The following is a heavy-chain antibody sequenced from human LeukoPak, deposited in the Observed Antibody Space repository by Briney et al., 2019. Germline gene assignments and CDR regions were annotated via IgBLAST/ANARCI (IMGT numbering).Heavy chain of an antibody. J-gene: IGHJ4*02. CDR3: ASSHRGTGWDYYDSL. CDR2: IIPILGIA. CDR1: GGTFSSYA. D-gene: IGHD3-22*01. Sequence: ASVKVSCKGSGGTFSSYAISWVRQAPGQGLEWMGRIIPILGIANYAQKFQGRVTITADKSTSTAYMELSSLRSEDTAVYYCASSHRGTGWDYYDSLWGQGTLVTVSS. V-gene: IGHV1-69*04.